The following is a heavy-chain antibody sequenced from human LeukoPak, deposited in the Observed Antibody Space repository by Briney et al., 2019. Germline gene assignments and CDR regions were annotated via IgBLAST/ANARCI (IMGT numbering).Heavy chain of an antibody. CDR3: ARASSYDFWSGYYTGLNWFDP. D-gene: IGHD3-3*01. Sequence: SETLSLTCTVSGGSISSHYWSWIRQPPGKGLEWIGYIYYSGSTNYNPSLKSRVTISVDTSKNQFSLKLSSVTAADTAVYYCARASSYDFWSGYYTGLNWFDPWSQGTLVTVPS. CDR2: IYYSGST. CDR1: GGSISSHY. V-gene: IGHV4-59*11. J-gene: IGHJ5*02.